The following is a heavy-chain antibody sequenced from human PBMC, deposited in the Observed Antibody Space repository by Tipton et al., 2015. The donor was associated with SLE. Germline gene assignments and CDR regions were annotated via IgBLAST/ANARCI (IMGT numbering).Heavy chain of an antibody. CDR3: AKDLWGGYSHDAFDI. CDR2: IRYDGSNK. J-gene: IGHJ3*02. CDR1: GFTFSSYG. D-gene: IGHD3-3*01. Sequence: SLRLSCAASGFTFSSYGMHWVRQAPGKGLEWVAFIRYDGSNKYYADSVKGRFTISRDNSKNTLYLQMNSLRAEDTAVYYCAKDLWGGYSHDAFDIWGQGTMVTVSS. V-gene: IGHV3-30*02.